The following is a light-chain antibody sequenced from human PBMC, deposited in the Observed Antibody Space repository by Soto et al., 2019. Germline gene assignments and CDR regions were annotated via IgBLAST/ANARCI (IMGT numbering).Light chain of an antibody. J-gene: IGLJ2*01. Sequence: QSVLTQLPSASASLGASVKLTCTLSSGHSSYAIAWHQQQPEKGPRYLMKLNSDGSHSKGDGIPDRFSGSSSGAERYLTISSLQSEDEADYYCQTWGTGIGVFGGGTKLTVL. V-gene: IGLV4-69*01. CDR2: LNSDGSH. CDR3: QTWGTGIGV. CDR1: SGHSSYA.